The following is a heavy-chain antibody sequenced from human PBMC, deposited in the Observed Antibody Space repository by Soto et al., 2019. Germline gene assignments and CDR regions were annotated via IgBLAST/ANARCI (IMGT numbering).Heavy chain of an antibody. CDR1: GGTFSSYA. J-gene: IGHJ5*02. V-gene: IGHV1-69*13. Sequence: SVKVSCKASGGTFSSYAISWVRQAPGQGLEWMGGIIPIFGTANYAQKFQGRITITADESTSTAYMELSSLRSEDTAVYYCARGKAAAGTNWFDPWGQGTLVTVSS. CDR2: IIPIFGTA. CDR3: ARGKAAAGTNWFDP. D-gene: IGHD6-13*01.